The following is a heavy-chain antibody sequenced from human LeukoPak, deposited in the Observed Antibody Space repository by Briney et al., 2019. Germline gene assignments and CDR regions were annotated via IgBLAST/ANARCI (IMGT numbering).Heavy chain of an antibody. J-gene: IGHJ4*02. D-gene: IGHD6-13*01. Sequence: GGSLRLSCAASGFTFSSYAMSWVRQAPGKGLEWVSAISGSGGSTYYADSVKGRFTISRDNSKNTLYLQMNSLRAEDTAVYYCARGSSSWYAREFDYWGQGTLVTVSS. V-gene: IGHV3-23*01. CDR1: GFTFSSYA. CDR2: ISGSGGST. CDR3: ARGSSSWYAREFDY.